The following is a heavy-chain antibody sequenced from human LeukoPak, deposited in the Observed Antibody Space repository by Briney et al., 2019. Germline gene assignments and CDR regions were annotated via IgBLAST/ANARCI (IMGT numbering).Heavy chain of an antibody. D-gene: IGHD3-10*01. CDR2: INLDGGKK. CDR3: ARDETGGHFEN. V-gene: IGHV3-7*01. J-gene: IGHJ4*02. CDR1: GFTFSSYW. Sequence: GGSLRLSCAASGFTFSSYWMSWVRQAPGKGLEWVANINLDGGKKYHVDSVEGRSTISRDNAQNSLYLQMNSLRVEDTAVYYCARDETGGHFENWGQGTLVTVSS.